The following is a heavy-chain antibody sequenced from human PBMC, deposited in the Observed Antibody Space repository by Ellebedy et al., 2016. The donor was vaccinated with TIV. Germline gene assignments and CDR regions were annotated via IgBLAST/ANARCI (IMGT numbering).Heavy chain of an antibody. D-gene: IGHD3-9*01. CDR3: ARGIGLRYFDWSDYYYYGMDV. CDR2: IYHSGST. Sequence: SETLSLXXTVSGYSISSGYYWGWIRQPPGKGLEWIGSIYHSGSTYYNPSLKSRVTISVDTSKNQFSLKLSSVTAADTAVYYCARGIGLRYFDWSDYYYYGMDVWGQGTTVTVSS. CDR1: GYSISSGYY. J-gene: IGHJ6*02. V-gene: IGHV4-38-2*02.